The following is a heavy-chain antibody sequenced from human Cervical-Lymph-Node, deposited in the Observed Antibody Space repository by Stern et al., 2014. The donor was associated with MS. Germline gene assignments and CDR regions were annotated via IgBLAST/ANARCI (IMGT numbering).Heavy chain of an antibody. CDR1: GFTFIDAW. CDR3: TTAFLGGSALLSDDH. CDR2: ITSKTYGGTV. J-gene: IGHJ5*02. Sequence: EVQLVESGGGLVKPGGSLRLSCAASGFTFIDAWLTWVRQAPGRGLEWIGRITSKTYGGTVDYAAPVKDRFTISRDDSRNTVYLQMHSLKIEDTAVYYCTTAFLGGSALLSDDHWGQGALVTVSS. D-gene: IGHD6-25*01. V-gene: IGHV3-15*01.